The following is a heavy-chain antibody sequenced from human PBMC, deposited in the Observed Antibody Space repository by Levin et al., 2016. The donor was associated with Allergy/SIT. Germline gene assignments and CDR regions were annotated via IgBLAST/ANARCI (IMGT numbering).Heavy chain of an antibody. J-gene: IGHJ3*02. CDR3: ARILHWERYSSGQDDAFDI. V-gene: IGHV2-26*01. Sequence: WIRQPPGKALEWLAHIFSNDEKSYSTSLKSRLTISKDTSKSQVVLTMTNMDPVDTATYYCARILHWERYSSGQDDAFDIWGQGTMVTVSS. D-gene: IGHD6-19*01. CDR2: IFSNDEK.